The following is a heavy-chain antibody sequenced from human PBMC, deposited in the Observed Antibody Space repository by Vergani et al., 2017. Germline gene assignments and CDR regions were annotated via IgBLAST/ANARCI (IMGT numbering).Heavy chain of an antibody. D-gene: IGHD6-19*01. CDR1: GFTFSSYW. CDR3: AKGKYSSGWPFDY. J-gene: IGHJ4*02. CDR2: IKQDGSEK. Sequence: EVQLVESGGGLVQPGGSLRLSCAASGFTFSSYWMSWVRQAPGKGLEWVANIKQDGSEKYYVDSVKGRFTISRDNAKNSLYLQMNSLRTEDTALYYCAKGKYSSGWPFDYWGQGTLVTVSS. V-gene: IGHV3-7*03.